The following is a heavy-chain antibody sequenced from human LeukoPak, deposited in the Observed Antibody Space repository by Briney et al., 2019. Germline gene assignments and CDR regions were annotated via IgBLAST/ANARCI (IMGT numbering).Heavy chain of an antibody. J-gene: IGHJ5*02. Sequence: SETLSLTCTVSGGSISSYYWSWIRQPAGKGLEWIGRIYTSGSTNYNPSLKSRVAMSVDTSKNQFSLKLSSVTAADTAVYYCARVGHIAVAGTYNWFDPWGQGTLVTVSS. CDR1: GGSISSYY. CDR2: IYTSGST. D-gene: IGHD6-19*01. CDR3: ARVGHIAVAGTYNWFDP. V-gene: IGHV4-4*07.